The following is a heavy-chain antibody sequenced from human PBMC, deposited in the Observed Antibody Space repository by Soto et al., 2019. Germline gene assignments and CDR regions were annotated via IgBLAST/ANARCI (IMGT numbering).Heavy chain of an antibody. J-gene: IGHJ6*03. CDR1: GFTFSSYW. V-gene: IGHV3-74*01. CDR2: INSDGSST. Sequence: EVQLVESGGGLVQPGGSLRLSCAASGFTFSSYWMHWVRQAPGKGLVWVSRINSDGSSTSYADSVKGRFTISRDNAKNTLDLQMNSLRAEDTAVYYCARVLRDYDFWSGYIRLDYYYYMDVWGKGTTVTVSS. D-gene: IGHD3-3*01. CDR3: ARVLRDYDFWSGYIRLDYYYYMDV.